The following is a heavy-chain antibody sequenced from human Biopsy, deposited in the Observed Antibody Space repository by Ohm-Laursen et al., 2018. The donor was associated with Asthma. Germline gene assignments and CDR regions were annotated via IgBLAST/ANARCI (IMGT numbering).Heavy chain of an antibody. J-gene: IGHJ4*02. CDR3: AGFCSGGNCPDH. V-gene: IGHV4-39*07. Sequence: SETLSLTCNVSGGSIRNSNYYWGWIRQPPGKGLEWIGSLHYSGSPLYTYYNPSLESRATISVDTSKKQISLRLSSVIAADTAVYYCAGFCSGGNCPDHWGQGTLVTVSS. D-gene: IGHD2-15*01. CDR2: LHYSGSPLYT. CDR1: GGSIRNSNYY.